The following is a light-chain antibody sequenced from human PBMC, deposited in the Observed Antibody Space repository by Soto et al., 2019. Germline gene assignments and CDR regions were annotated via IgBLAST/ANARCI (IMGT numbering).Light chain of an antibody. J-gene: IGKJ5*01. Sequence: EIVLTQSPGTLSLSPGERATLSCRASQSVNSDYLGWFQQKPGQAPRLLIYGASTRATGIPDRFSGSGSGTDFTLTISRLEPEDFAVYYCQQYGSSLITFGQGTRLEIK. CDR3: QQYGSSLIT. V-gene: IGKV3-20*01. CDR1: QSVNSDY. CDR2: GAS.